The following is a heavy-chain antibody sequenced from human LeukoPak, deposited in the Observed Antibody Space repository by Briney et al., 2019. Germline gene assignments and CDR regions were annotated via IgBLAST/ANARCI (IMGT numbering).Heavy chain of an antibody. CDR3: ARRWNYGRNYYIDV. J-gene: IGHJ6*03. CDR2: INDSGRT. V-gene: IGHV4-34*01. CDR1: GGSFSNYY. D-gene: IGHD1-7*01. Sequence: SETLSLTCAVYGGSFSNYYGSWIRQPPGGGREWIGEINDSGRTNYNPSLMSRVTVSVDTSKNQFSLRLTSVTATDTAVYYCARRWNYGRNYYIDVWGNGATVSVSS.